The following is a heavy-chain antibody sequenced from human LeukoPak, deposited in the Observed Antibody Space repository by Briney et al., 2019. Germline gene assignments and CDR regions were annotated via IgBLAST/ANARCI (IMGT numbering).Heavy chain of an antibody. J-gene: IGHJ5*02. CDR3: ARDRGVIVATNPTYNWLDP. Sequence: GASVKVSCKASGYTFTSYAMHWVRQAPGQRLEWMGWINAGNGNTKYSQNFQGRVTITRDTSASAAYMELSSLRSEDTAVYYCARDRGVIVATNPTYNWLDPWGQGTLVTVSS. V-gene: IGHV1-3*01. D-gene: IGHD5-12*01. CDR1: GYTFTSYA. CDR2: INAGNGNT.